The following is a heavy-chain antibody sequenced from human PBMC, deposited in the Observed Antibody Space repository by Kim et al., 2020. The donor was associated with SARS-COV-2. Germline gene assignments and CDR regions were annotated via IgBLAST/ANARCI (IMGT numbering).Heavy chain of an antibody. CDR2: IYYSGST. V-gene: IGHV4-39*01. CDR1: GGSISSSSYY. Sequence: SETLSLTCTVSGGSISSSSYYWGWIRQPPGKGLEWIGSIYYSGSTYYNPSLKSRVTISVDTSKNQFSLKLSSVTAADTAVYYCAHTLAGYSSSWTYYYGMDVWGQGTTVTVSS. J-gene: IGHJ6*02. CDR3: AHTLAGYSSSWTYYYGMDV. D-gene: IGHD6-13*01.